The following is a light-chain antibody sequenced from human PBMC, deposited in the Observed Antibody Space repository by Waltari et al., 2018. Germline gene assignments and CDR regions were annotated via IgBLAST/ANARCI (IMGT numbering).Light chain of an antibody. J-gene: IGLJ2*01. CDR2: CNR. CDR3: QSYDNTLSGSHVV. CDR1: SSNIGAGYD. Sequence: QSVLTQPPSVSGAPGQRVIISCTGSSSNIGAGYDVHWYQQFPGIAPKLLIYCNRNRPSGVPDRFCGSKSGTSASLVISGLQAEDEADYYCQSYDNTLSGSHVVFGGGTKLTVL. V-gene: IGLV1-40*01.